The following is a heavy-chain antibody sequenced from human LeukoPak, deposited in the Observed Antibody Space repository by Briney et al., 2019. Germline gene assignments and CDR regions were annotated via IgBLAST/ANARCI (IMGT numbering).Heavy chain of an antibody. V-gene: IGHV3-74*01. J-gene: IGHJ4*02. D-gene: IGHD3-3*01. CDR2: FNGDDSGT. CDR1: GFTFSSYW. Sequence: GGPLRLSCAASGFTFSSYWMHWVRQAPGKGLVWVSYFNGDDSGTNYADSVQGRFTISRDNAKSTLYLQMNSLRAEDTAVYYCARLRRDYYFDYWGQGTLVTVSS. CDR3: ARLRRDYYFDY.